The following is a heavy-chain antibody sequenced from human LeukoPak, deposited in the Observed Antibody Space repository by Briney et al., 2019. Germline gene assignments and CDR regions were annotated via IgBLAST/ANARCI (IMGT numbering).Heavy chain of an antibody. CDR1: GGSISSSNW. V-gene: IGHV4-4*02. Sequence: SGTLSLTCAVSGGSISSSNWWGWVRQPPGKGLEWIGEIYHSGSTNYNPSLKSRVTISVDKSKNQFSLKLSSVTAADTAVYYCARVGAGNDYGDYVVHDAFDIWGQGTMVTVSS. D-gene: IGHD4-17*01. CDR2: IYHSGST. CDR3: ARVGAGNDYGDYVVHDAFDI. J-gene: IGHJ3*02.